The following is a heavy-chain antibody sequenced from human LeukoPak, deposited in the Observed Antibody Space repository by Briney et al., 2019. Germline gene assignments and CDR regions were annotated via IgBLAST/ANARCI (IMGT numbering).Heavy chain of an antibody. V-gene: IGHV3-74*01. D-gene: IGHD3/OR15-3a*01. Sequence: GGSLRPSCAASGFTFSNYWMHWVRQAPGKGLVWVSRINSDGSSTRYADSVKGRFTISRDNAKNTLYLQMNSLRAEDTAVYYCTRELDWLPTLDYWGQGTLVTVSS. J-gene: IGHJ4*02. CDR2: INSDGSST. CDR3: TRELDWLPTLDY. CDR1: GFTFSNYW.